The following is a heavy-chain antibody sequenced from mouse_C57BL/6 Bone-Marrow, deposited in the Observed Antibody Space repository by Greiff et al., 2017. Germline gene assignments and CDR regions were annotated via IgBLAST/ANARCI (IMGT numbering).Heavy chain of an antibody. V-gene: IGHV1-53*01. Sequence: VQLQQPGTELVKPGASVKLSCKASGYTFTSYWMHWVKQRPGQGLEWIGNINPSNGGTNYNEKFKSKATLTVDKSSSTAYMQLSSLTSEDSAVYYCARAGILWLRRAWFAYGGQGTLVTVSA. CDR1: GYTFTSYW. D-gene: IGHD2-2*01. J-gene: IGHJ3*01. CDR2: INPSNGGT. CDR3: ARAGILWLRRAWFAY.